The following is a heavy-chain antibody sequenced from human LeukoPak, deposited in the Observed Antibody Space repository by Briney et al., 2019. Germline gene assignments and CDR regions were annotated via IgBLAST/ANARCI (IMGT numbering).Heavy chain of an antibody. V-gene: IGHV3-30*03. D-gene: IGHD1-26*01. CDR1: GFTFSSYG. CDR2: ISYDGSNK. Sequence: PGRSLRLSCAASGFTFSSYGMHWVRQAPGKGLEWVAVISYDGSNKYYADSVKGRFTISRDNSKNTLYLQMNSLRAEDTAVYYCPRGSEWDLLGSCDRWGQGTLVTVSS. J-gene: IGHJ5*02. CDR3: PRGSEWDLLGSCDR.